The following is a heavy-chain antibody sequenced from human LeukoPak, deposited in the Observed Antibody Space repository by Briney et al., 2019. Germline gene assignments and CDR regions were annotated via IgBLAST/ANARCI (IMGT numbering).Heavy chain of an antibody. Sequence: ASVKVSCKASGYTFTVYYLHWVRQAPGQGLEWMGRINPANGGTNCAQKFQDRVTMTRDTSISTAYMELSRLRSDDTAVYYCASVYQHGMDVWGQGTTVTVSS. J-gene: IGHJ6*02. CDR2: INPANGGT. V-gene: IGHV1-2*06. D-gene: IGHD2-2*01. CDR1: GYTFTVYY. CDR3: ASVYQHGMDV.